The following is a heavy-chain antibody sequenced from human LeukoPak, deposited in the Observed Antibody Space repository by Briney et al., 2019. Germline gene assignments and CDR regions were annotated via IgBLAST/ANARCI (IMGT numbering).Heavy chain of an antibody. J-gene: IGHJ3*02. Sequence: ASVKVSCKASGYTFTSYAMHWVRQAPGQRLEWMGWINAGNGNTKYSQKFQGRVTITRDTSASTAYMELSSLRSEDTAVYYCARGVGSGWYAAFDIWDQGTMVTVSS. CDR3: ARGVGSGWYAAFDI. CDR2: INAGNGNT. D-gene: IGHD6-19*01. V-gene: IGHV1-3*01. CDR1: GYTFTSYA.